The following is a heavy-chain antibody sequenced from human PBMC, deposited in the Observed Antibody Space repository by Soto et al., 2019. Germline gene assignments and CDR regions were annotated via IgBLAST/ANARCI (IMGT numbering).Heavy chain of an antibody. Sequence: GGSLRLSCAASGFTFSSYSMNWVRQAPGKGLEWVSYISSSSSTIYYADSVKGRFTISRDNAKNSLYLQMNSLRAEDTAVYYCAREEWELRFLEWLPLFDYWGQGTLVTVSS. J-gene: IGHJ4*02. V-gene: IGHV3-48*01. D-gene: IGHD3-3*01. CDR3: AREEWELRFLEWLPLFDY. CDR1: GFTFSSYS. CDR2: ISSSSSTI.